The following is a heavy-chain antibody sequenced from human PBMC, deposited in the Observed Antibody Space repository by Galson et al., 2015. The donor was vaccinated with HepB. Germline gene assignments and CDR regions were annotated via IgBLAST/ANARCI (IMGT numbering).Heavy chain of an antibody. Sequence: SLRLSCATSDFIFSNYAMSWVRQAPGQGLEWVSSISGSGTNTYYAESVEGRFTISRDNSKSAVYLQMNSLRAEDTAIYYCAKDKLRGYSGSYSFDYWGQGTLVAVSS. CDR3: AKDKLRGYSGSYSFDY. J-gene: IGHJ4*02. V-gene: IGHV3-23*01. D-gene: IGHD1-26*01. CDR2: ISGSGTNT. CDR1: DFIFSNYA.